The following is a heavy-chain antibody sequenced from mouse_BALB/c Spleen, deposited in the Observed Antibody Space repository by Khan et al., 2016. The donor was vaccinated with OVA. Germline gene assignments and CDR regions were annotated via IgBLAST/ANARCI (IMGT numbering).Heavy chain of an antibody. CDR2: IYPGNGNT. J-gene: IGHJ3*01. Sequence: VQLQQSGPELVKPGASVRISCKASGYTFTNYYIHWVKQRPGQGLEWIGWIYPGNGNTKYNEKFKGKATMTADKSSSTAYMQLSSLTSEDSAVYFCARDGYYGNHRAWFASWGQGTLVTVSA. CDR1: GYTFTNYY. CDR3: ARDGYYGNHRAWFAS. D-gene: IGHD2-1*01. V-gene: IGHV1S56*01.